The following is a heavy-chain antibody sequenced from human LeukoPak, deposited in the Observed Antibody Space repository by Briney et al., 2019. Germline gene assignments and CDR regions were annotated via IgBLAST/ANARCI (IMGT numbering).Heavy chain of an antibody. V-gene: IGHV4-59*01. CDR2: IYYSGST. CDR3: ARAGITTYYGSGSRFNYYYYYYMDV. Sequence: SETLSLTCTVSGGSISSYYWSWIRQPPGKGLEWIGYIYYSGSTNYNPSLKSRVTISGDTSKNQFSLKLSSVTAADTAVYYCARAGITTYYGSGSRFNYYYYYYMDVWGKGTTVTISS. J-gene: IGHJ6*03. D-gene: IGHD3-10*01. CDR1: GGSISSYY.